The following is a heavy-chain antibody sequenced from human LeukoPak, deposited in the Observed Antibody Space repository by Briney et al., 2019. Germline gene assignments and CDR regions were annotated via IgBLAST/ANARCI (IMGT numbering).Heavy chain of an antibody. CDR3: ARGSRNSMRRIAAAGTLDY. CDR2: IKQDGSEK. J-gene: IGHJ4*02. V-gene: IGHV3-7*01. Sequence: GGSLRLSCAASAFTFSSYWMSWVRQAPGKGLEWVANIKQDGSEKYYVDSVKGRFTISRDNAKNSLYLQMNSLRAEDTAVYYCARGSRNSMRRIAAAGTLDYWGQGTLVTVSS. CDR1: AFTFSSYW. D-gene: IGHD6-13*01.